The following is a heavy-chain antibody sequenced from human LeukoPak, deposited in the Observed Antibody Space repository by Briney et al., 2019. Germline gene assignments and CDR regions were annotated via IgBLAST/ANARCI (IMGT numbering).Heavy chain of an antibody. CDR3: ARAKWRWDPCDY. V-gene: IGHV4-59*12. Sequence: PSETLSLTCTVSGGSISSYYWNWIRQPPGKGLEWIGYIYYSGRTNYNPSLKSRVTISVDTSKNQFSLKLSSVTAADTAVYYCARAKWRWDPCDYWGQGTLVIVSS. D-gene: IGHD5-24*01. J-gene: IGHJ4*02. CDR1: GGSISSYY. CDR2: IYYSGRT.